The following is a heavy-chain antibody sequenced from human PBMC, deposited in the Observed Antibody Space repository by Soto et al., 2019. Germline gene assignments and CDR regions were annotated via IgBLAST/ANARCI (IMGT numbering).Heavy chain of an antibody. CDR1: GYTFTNYY. Sequence: ASVKVSFKASGYTFTNYYMHWVRQAPGQGLEWMGVIHYSGATPTYAQKFQGRVTMARDTSTSTVYVELSSLTSEDTAVYYCARGAPDLATRGSFDNWGQGTLVTVSS. CDR2: IHYSGATP. V-gene: IGHV1-46*01. J-gene: IGHJ4*02. CDR3: ARGAPDLATRGSFDN.